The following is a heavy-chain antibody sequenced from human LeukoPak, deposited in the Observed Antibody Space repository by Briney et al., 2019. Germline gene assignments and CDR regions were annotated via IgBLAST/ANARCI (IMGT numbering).Heavy chain of an antibody. CDR3: AGGSTLDRGLVYY. CDR2: ISGDETTT. V-gene: IGHV3-74*01. Sequence: GGSLRLSCAVSGFTFSSYWMHWVRRGPGKGLVWVSRISGDETTTSYADSVKGRFTIFRDNAKKTLFLQMNSLRVEDTAVYYCAGGSTLDRGLVYYWGQGTLVTVSS. CDR1: GFTFSSYW. J-gene: IGHJ4*02. D-gene: IGHD3-10*01.